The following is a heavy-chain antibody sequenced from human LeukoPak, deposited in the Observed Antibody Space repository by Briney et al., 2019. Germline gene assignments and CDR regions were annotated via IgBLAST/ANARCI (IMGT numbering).Heavy chain of an antibody. D-gene: IGHD3-22*01. V-gene: IGHV4-34*01. CDR1: GGSFSGYY. Sequence: SETLSLTCAVYGGSFSGYYWSWIRQPPGKGLEWIGYIYYSGSTYYNPSLKSRVTISVDKSKNQFSLKLSSVTAADTAVYYCARWEAYDSSGYDYWGQGTLVTVSS. CDR2: IYYSGST. CDR3: ARWEAYDSSGYDY. J-gene: IGHJ4*02.